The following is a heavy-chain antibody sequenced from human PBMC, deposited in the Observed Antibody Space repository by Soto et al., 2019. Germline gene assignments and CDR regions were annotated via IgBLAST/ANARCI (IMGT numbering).Heavy chain of an antibody. J-gene: IGHJ4*02. D-gene: IGHD5-12*01. V-gene: IGHV4-59*01. CDR2: IYYSGST. CDR1: GGSISSYY. Sequence: SETLSLTCTVSGGSISSYYWSWIRQPPGKGLEWIGYIYYSGSTNYNPSLKSRVTISVDTSKNQFSLKLSSVTAADTAVYYCAREKSGYDLAFDYWGQGTLVTVS. CDR3: AREKSGYDLAFDY.